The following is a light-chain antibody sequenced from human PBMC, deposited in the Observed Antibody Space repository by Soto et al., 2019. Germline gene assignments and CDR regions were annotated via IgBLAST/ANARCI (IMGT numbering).Light chain of an antibody. J-gene: IGKJ5*01. CDR3: QQYNNWPPIT. CDR1: QSVSSK. Sequence: ETGRTQNTAALSLSPGERATLSCRASQSVSSKLAWYQQKPGQAPRLLIYGASTRATGIPARFSGSGSGTEFTLTISSLQSEDFAVYYCQQYNNWPPITFGQGTLLEI. CDR2: GAS. V-gene: IGKV3D-15*01.